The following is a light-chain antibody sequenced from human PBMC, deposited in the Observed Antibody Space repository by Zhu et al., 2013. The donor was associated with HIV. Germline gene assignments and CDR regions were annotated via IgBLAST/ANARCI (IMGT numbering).Light chain of an antibody. Sequence: EIVLTQSPVTLSLSPGERATLSCRASQSVANSLAWYQQKPGQAPRLVIYDASRRATGIPARFSGSGSGTDFTLTISSLEPEDFTVYYCQQYGGSPQTFGQGTKVEIK. CDR2: DAS. CDR3: QQYGGSPQT. J-gene: IGKJ1*01. CDR1: QSVANS. V-gene: IGKV3-11*01.